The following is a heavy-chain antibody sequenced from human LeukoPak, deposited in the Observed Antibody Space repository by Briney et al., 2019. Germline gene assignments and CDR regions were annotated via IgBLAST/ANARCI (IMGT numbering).Heavy chain of an antibody. CDR3: ARTPRGTCYDY. Sequence: SGPALVKPTQTLTLTCTFSGFSLSTSGMRVSWIRQTPGKALEWLARIDWDDNKFYSTSLKTRLTISKDTSRNQVVLTMTNMDPVDTATYYCARTPRGTCYDYWGQGTLVTVSS. CDR1: GFSLSTSGMR. CDR2: IDWDDNK. D-gene: IGHD2-15*01. J-gene: IGHJ4*02. V-gene: IGHV2-70*04.